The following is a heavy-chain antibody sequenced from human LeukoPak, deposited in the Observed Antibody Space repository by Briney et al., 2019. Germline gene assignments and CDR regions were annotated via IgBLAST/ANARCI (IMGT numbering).Heavy chain of an antibody. J-gene: IGHJ4*02. CDR1: GFTFSSYG. CDR2: TWYDGSNK. Sequence: PGGSLRLSCAASGFTFSSYGMHWVRQAPGKGLEWVAVTWYDGSNKYYADSVKGRFTISRDNSKNTLYLEMNSLRAEDTAVYYCARAPSGYDWGALDYWGQGTLVTVSS. CDR3: ARAPSGYDWGALDY. V-gene: IGHV3-33*01. D-gene: IGHD5-12*01.